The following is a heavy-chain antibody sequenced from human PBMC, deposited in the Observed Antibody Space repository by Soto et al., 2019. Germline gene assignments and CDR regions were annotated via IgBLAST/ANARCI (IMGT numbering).Heavy chain of an antibody. V-gene: IGHV4-4*02. Sequence: QVQLQESGPGLVKPSGTLSLTCAVSGGSISSTNWWTWARQSPGRGLEWIGEIYHSGTTNYSPSLNSRVNVAVDMSTNHLSLTLISVTAADTAVYYCAFPATADFDYWGKGILVTVSS. CDR3: AFPATADFDY. CDR1: GGSISSTNW. J-gene: IGHJ4*02. D-gene: IGHD6-13*01. CDR2: IYHSGTT.